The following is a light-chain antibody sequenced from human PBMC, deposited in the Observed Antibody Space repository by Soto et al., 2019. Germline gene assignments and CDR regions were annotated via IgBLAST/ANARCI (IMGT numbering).Light chain of an antibody. CDR2: GAS. V-gene: IGKV3-20*01. Sequence: EIVLTQSPATLSVSPGERATLCCMACHSISSNLGWYQQKPGQAPRLLIYGASSRATGIPDRFSGSGSGTDFTLTISRLEPEDCAVYYCQQYGSSPRFGQGTKVDIK. CDR3: QQYGSSPR. CDR1: HSISSN. J-gene: IGKJ1*01.